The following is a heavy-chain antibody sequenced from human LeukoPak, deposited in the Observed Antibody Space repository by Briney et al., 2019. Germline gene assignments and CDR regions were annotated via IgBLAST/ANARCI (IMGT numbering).Heavy chain of an antibody. CDR2: ISWSGSSI. D-gene: IGHD2-21*02. J-gene: IGHJ4*02. V-gene: IGHV3-9*01. Sequence: SGGSLRLSCAASGFTFEDYAMQWVRQAPGKGLEWVSGISWSGSSIGYADSVKGRFTISRDNAKNSLYLQMNSLRTEDTVFYYCAKDPSAYCGGDCFRADYWGQGTLVTVSS. CDR1: GFTFEDYA. CDR3: AKDPSAYCGGDCFRADY.